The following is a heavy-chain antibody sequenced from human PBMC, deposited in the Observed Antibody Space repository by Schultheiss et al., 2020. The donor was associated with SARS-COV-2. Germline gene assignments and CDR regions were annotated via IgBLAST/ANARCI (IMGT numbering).Heavy chain of an antibody. CDR3: ATGGVEMATITAFDI. V-gene: IGHV3-48*04. CDR2: ISSSGSTI. CDR1: GFTFSSYG. J-gene: IGHJ3*02. Sequence: GGSLRLSCAASGFTFSSYGMHWVRQAPGKGLEWVSYISSSGSTIYYADSVKGRFTISRDNAKNSLYLQMNSLRAEDTAVYYCATGGVEMATITAFDIWGQGTMVTVSS. D-gene: IGHD5-24*01.